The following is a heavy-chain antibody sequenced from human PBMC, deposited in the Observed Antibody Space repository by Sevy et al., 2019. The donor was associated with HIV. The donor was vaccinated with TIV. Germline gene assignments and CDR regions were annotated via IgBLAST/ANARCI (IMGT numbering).Heavy chain of an antibody. V-gene: IGHV3-30*02. J-gene: IGHJ4*02. CDR2: ISYDGSDT. Sequence: GGSLRLSCAASRLIFSHYGMHWVRQAPGKGLEWVAFISYDGSDTYYVDSVKGRFSISRDNSKNTVYLQINSLRTEDTALYYCAKNTAAAGTGGFDYWGQGTLVTVSS. D-gene: IGHD6-13*01. CDR3: AKNTAAAGTGGFDY. CDR1: RLIFSHYG.